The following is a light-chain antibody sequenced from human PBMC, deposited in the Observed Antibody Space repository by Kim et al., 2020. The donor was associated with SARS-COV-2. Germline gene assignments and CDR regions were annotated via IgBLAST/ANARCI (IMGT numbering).Light chain of an antibody. CDR2: DAS. CDR3: QQRSNWPPALT. J-gene: IGKJ4*01. V-gene: IGKV3-11*01. CDR1: QSVGTY. Sequence: SPGERATLSCRASQSVGTYLAWYQQKPGQAPRLLIYDASNRATGIPARFSGSGSGTDFTLTISSLESEDFAVYYCQQRSNWPPALTFGGGTKV.